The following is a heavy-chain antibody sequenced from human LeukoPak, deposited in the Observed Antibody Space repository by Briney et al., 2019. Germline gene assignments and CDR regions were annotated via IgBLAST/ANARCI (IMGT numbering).Heavy chain of an antibody. CDR2: VSAHDGHT. D-gene: IGHD3-16*01. CDR1: GYTFSMYG. CDR3: ARDYPVAGGEDCFDP. Sequence: ASVTVSCKASGYTFSMYGISWVRQAPGQGLEWMGWVSAHDGHTNLAQKFQGRVTMTRDTSTNTAYMEVGSLTSDDTAVYYCARDYPVAGGEDCFDPWGQGTLVTVSS. V-gene: IGHV1-18*01. J-gene: IGHJ5*02.